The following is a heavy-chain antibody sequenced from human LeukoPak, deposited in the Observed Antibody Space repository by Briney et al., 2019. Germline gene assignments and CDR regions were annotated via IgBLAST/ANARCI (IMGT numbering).Heavy chain of an antibody. V-gene: IGHV1-69*13. J-gene: IGHJ4*02. CDR2: IIPIFGTA. CDR1: GYTLTELS. Sequence: SVKVSCKVSGYTLTELSMHWVRQAPGQGLEWMGGIIPIFGTANYAQKFQGRVTITADESTSTAYMELSSLRSEDTAVYYCARDYDILTGYYYFDYWGQGTLVTVSS. D-gene: IGHD3-9*01. CDR3: ARDYDILTGYYYFDY.